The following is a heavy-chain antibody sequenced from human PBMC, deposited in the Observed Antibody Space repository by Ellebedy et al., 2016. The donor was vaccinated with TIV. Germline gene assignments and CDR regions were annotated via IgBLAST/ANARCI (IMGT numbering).Heavy chain of an antibody. CDR1: GYRFSTHW. D-gene: IGHD2-15*01. Sequence: GESLKTSCQGSGYRFSTHWIGWVRHMPGKGLGWRGTSHPDDSDTRYSPSFQGHVTISVDKSISTAYLQWISLQASDTAMYYCATMRADCSGGSCSSWGFVDCWGQGTLVTVSS. CDR2: SHPDDSDT. V-gene: IGHV5-51*01. CDR3: ATMRADCSGGSCSSWGFVDC. J-gene: IGHJ4*02.